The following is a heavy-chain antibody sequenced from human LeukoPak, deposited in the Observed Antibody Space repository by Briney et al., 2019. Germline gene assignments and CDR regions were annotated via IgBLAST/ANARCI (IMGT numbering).Heavy chain of an antibody. V-gene: IGHV3-74*01. CDR1: GFTFSTYW. Sequence: GGSLRLSCAASGFTFSTYWMQWVRQAPGKGLMWVSRMDSGGSTINYADSVKGRFTISRDNARNTLYLQMDTLRAEDTAVYYCATAGSYRFDHWGQGTLVTVSS. D-gene: IGHD3-16*02. CDR3: ATAGSYRFDH. CDR2: MDSGGSTI. J-gene: IGHJ4*02.